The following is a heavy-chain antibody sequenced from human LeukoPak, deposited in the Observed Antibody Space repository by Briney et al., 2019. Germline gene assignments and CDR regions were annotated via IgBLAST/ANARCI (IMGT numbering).Heavy chain of an antibody. CDR1: GFTFSSYG. Sequence: GGSLRLSCAASGFTFSSYGMHWVRQAPGKGLECVAFIRYDGSNKYYADSVKGRFTISRDNAKNSLYLQMNSLRAEDAAVYYCARDGPYSGYYFDYWGQGTLVTVSS. V-gene: IGHV3-30*02. D-gene: IGHD6-19*01. CDR2: IRYDGSNK. J-gene: IGHJ4*02. CDR3: ARDGPYSGYYFDY.